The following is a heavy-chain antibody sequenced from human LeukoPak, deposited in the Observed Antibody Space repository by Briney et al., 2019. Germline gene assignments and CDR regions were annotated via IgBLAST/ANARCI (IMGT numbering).Heavy chain of an antibody. CDR1: GYTFTSYY. CDR2: INPSGGST. J-gene: IGHJ4*02. V-gene: IGHV1-46*01. CDR3: AKVLRCDSSGCHHKFDY. D-gene: IGHD3-22*01. Sequence: ASVKVSCKASGYTFTSYYMHWVRQAPGQGLEWMGIINPSGGSTSYAQKFQGRVTMTRDTSTSTVYMELSSLRAEDTAVYFCAKVLRCDSSGCHHKFDYWGQGTLVTVSS.